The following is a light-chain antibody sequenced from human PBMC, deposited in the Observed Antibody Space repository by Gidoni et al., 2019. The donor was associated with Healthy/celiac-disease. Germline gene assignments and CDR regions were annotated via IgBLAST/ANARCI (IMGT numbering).Light chain of an antibody. J-gene: IGKJ3*01. CDR1: QSVLYSSNNKNY. Sequence: DIVMTQSPDSLAVSLGERATINCKSSQSVLYSSNNKNYLAWYQQKPGQPPKLLIYWASTRESVCPYRFSGSGSGTDFTLTISSLQAEDVAVYYCQQYYSTPVTFXPXTKVXIK. CDR3: QQYYSTPVT. CDR2: WAS. V-gene: IGKV4-1*01.